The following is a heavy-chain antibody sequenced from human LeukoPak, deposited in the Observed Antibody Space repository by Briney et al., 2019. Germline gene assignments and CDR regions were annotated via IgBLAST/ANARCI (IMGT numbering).Heavy chain of an antibody. CDR2: ISSSSSYI. Sequence: GGSLRLSCAASGFTFSSYSMNWVRQAPGKGLEWVSSISSSSSYIYYADSVKGRFTISRDNAKNSLYLQMNSLRAEDTAVYYCARDKSGAARVAFDIWGQETMVTVSS. CDR1: GFTFSSYS. V-gene: IGHV3-21*01. J-gene: IGHJ3*02. D-gene: IGHD6-6*01. CDR3: ARDKSGAARVAFDI.